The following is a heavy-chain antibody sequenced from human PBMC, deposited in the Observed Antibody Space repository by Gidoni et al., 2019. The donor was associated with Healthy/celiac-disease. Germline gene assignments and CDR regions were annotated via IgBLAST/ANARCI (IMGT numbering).Heavy chain of an antibody. Sequence: QLQLQESGPGLVKPSETLSLTCTVSGGSLSSRSYYWGWSRQPPGKGLEWIGSIYYSGSTYYNPSLKSRVTISVDTSKNQFSLKLSSVTAADTAVYYCARATYDFWSGFPWYYYYMDVWGKGTTVTVSS. CDR3: ARATYDFWSGFPWYYYYMDV. V-gene: IGHV4-39*01. D-gene: IGHD3-3*01. CDR1: GGSLSSRSYY. CDR2: IYYSGST. J-gene: IGHJ6*03.